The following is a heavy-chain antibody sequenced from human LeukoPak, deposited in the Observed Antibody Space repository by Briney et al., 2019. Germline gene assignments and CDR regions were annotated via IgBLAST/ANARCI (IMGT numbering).Heavy chain of an antibody. CDR2: IYYSGST. D-gene: IGHD3-22*01. J-gene: IGHJ4*02. CDR1: GDSISSYY. CDR3: ARSPPYYYDSSGYSYVFDY. Sequence: PSETLSLTCTVSGDSISSYYWSWLRQPPGRGLEWIGYIYYSGSTNYNPSLKSRVTISVDTSKNQFPLRLSYVTAADTAVYYCARSPPYYYDSSGYSYVFDYWGQGTLVTVSS. V-gene: IGHV4-59*08.